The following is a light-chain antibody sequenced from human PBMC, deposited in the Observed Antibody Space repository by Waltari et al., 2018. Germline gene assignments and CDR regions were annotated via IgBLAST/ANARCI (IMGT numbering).Light chain of an antibody. J-gene: IGLJ2*01. CDR1: NSDIGGYNF. CDR2: DLN. Sequence: QSALTQPASVSGSPGQSITIPCTGRNSDIGGYNFASWYQQHPGKAPKLMIYDLNKRPSGVSNRFSASKSGKTASLTISGLQAEDEANYYCSSYTTSSTLVFGGGTKVTVL. CDR3: SSYTTSSTLV. V-gene: IGLV2-14*03.